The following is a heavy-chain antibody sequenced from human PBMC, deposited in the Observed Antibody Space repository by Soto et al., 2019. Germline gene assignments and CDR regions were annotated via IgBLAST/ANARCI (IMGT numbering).Heavy chain of an antibody. CDR1: GFTFSSYA. CDR2: ISGSGGST. V-gene: IGHV3-23*01. CDR3: AKDGEWYSSGWTVDF. Sequence: EVQLLESGGGLVQPGGSLRLSCAASGFTFSSYAMSWVRQAPGKVLEWVSAISGSGGSTYYADSVKGRFTISRDNSKNTLYLQMNSMRAEDTAVYYCAKDGEWYSSGWTVDFWGQGSLVTVSS. D-gene: IGHD6-19*01. J-gene: IGHJ4*02.